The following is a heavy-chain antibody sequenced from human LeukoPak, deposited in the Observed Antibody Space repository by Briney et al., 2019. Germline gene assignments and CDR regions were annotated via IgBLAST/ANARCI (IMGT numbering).Heavy chain of an antibody. CDR1: GYTFTSYD. J-gene: IGHJ5*02. V-gene: IGHV1-8*01. CDR3: ARGPRIAARPGNWFDP. Sequence: ASVKVSCKASGYTFTSYDINWVRQATGQGLEWMGWMNPNSGNTGYAQKFQGRVTMTRNTSISTAYMELSSLRSEDTAAYYCARGPRIAARPGNWFDPWGQGTLVTVSS. CDR2: MNPNSGNT. D-gene: IGHD6-6*01.